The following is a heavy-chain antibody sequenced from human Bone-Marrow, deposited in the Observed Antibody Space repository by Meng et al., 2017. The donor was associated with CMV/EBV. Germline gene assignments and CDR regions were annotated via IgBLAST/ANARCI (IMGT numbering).Heavy chain of an antibody. CDR3: ARGRRVVPAAVDSNNDY. J-gene: IGHJ4*02. CDR2: IYYSGST. D-gene: IGHD2-2*01. V-gene: IGHV4-39*01. Sequence: SETLSLTCTVSGGSISSSSTYYWGWIRQPPGKGLEWIGSIYYSGSTYYNPSLKSRVTISVDTSKNQFSLKLSSVTAADTAVYYCARGRRVVPAAVDSNNDYWGQGTLVTVSS. CDR1: GGSISSSSTYY.